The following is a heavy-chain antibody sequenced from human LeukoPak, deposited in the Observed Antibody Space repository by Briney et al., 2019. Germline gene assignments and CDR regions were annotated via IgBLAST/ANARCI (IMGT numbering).Heavy chain of an antibody. D-gene: IGHD6-19*01. V-gene: IGHV4-59*01. J-gene: IGHJ3*02. Sequence: PSETLSLTCTVSGGSISSYYWSWIRQPPGKGLEWIGYIYYSGSTNYSPSLKSRVTISVDTSKNQFSLKLSSVTAADTAVYYCARDGGSSGYDAFDIWGQGTMVTVSS. CDR1: GGSISSYY. CDR2: IYYSGST. CDR3: ARDGGSSGYDAFDI.